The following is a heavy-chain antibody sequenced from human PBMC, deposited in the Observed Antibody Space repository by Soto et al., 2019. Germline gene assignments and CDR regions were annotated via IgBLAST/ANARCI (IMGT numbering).Heavy chain of an antibody. Sequence: GSLRLSCAASGFTFRNNVLSWVRQAPGKGLDWVSGITGSGRDTYYADSMKGRFTISRDNSKNMVFLQMNSLRAEDTALYYCAKNGLDNSPSAIDSWGPGTLVTVSS. CDR1: GFTFRNNV. D-gene: IGHD2-8*01. CDR2: ITGSGRDT. CDR3: AKNGLDNSPSAIDS. J-gene: IGHJ4*02. V-gene: IGHV3-23*01.